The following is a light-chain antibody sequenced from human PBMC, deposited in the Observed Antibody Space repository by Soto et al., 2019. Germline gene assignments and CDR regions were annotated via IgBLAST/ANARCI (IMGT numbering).Light chain of an antibody. Sequence: EIVMTQSPATLSVSPGERATLSCRASQSVSSSLAWYQQKPGQAPRLLIYGASTRATGIPARFSGSGSGTELTVTISSLQSEDFAVHYCQQYINWPPYTFGQGTKLEIK. J-gene: IGKJ2*01. CDR3: QQYINWPPYT. V-gene: IGKV3-15*01. CDR1: QSVSSS. CDR2: GAS.